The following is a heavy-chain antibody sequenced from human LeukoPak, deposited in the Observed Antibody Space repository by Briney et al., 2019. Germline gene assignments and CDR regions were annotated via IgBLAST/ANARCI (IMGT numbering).Heavy chain of an antibody. CDR3: ARETYYYGSGSRSGAFDI. D-gene: IGHD3-10*01. Sequence: ASVKVSCEASGYTFTSYDINWVRQTTGQGLEWMRWMNPNSGNTGYAQKFQGRVTITRDTSASTAYMELSSLRSEDTAVYYCARETYYYGSGSRSGAFDILGQGTMVTVSS. V-gene: IGHV1-8*03. CDR1: GYTFTSYD. J-gene: IGHJ3*02. CDR2: MNPNSGNT.